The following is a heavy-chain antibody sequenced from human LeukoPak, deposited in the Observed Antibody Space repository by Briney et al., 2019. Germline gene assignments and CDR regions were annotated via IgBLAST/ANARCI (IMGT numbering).Heavy chain of an antibody. CDR3: AKGPLYYDTNVDY. D-gene: IGHD3-22*01. V-gene: IGHV3-53*01. Sequence: GGSLRLSCATSGFTVSSNYMSWVRQAPGKGLEWVSVIYSGGSTYYADSVKGRFTISRDNSKNTLYLQMNSLRAEDTAVYYCAKGPLYYDTNVDYWGQGTLVTVSS. CDR2: IYSGGST. CDR1: GFTVSSNY. J-gene: IGHJ4*02.